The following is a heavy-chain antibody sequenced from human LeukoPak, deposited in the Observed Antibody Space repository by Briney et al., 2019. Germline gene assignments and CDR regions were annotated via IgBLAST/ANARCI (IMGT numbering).Heavy chain of an antibody. CDR3: SRADYYGSGSPISLDV. CDR1: GFTFSDYY. Sequence: PGRSLRLSCAASGFTFSDYYMSWVRQAPGKWLEWLSFIRSNAYGATTEYAASVKGRFTISRDDSKSIAYLQMNSLKTEDTAVYYCSRADYYGSGSPISLDVWGKGTTVTDSS. CDR2: IRSNAYGATT. D-gene: IGHD3-10*01. V-gene: IGHV3-49*04. J-gene: IGHJ6*04.